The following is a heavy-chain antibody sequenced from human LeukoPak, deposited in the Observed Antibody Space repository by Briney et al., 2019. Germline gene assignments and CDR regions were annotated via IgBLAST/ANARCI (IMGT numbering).Heavy chain of an antibody. CDR1: GFTFSSYG. J-gene: IGHJ4*02. CDR2: ITTSGATT. D-gene: IGHD3-22*01. CDR3: AIMHGYYNGSGYWVQ. Sequence: GGSLRLSCAASGFTFSSYGMSWVRQAPGKGLEWVSFITTSGATTSYADSVKGRFTISRDNPRNTLYMQMNSLRDEDTALYYCAIMHGYYNGSGYWVQWGQGTLVTVSS. V-gene: IGHV3-23*01.